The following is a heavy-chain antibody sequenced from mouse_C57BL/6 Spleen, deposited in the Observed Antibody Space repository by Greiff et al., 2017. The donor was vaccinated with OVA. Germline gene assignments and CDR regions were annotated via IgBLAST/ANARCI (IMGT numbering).Heavy chain of an antibody. J-gene: IGHJ1*03. CDR2: INPNYGTT. CDR1: GYSFTDYN. V-gene: IGHV1-39*01. D-gene: IGHD1-1*01. Sequence: EVQLQQSGPELVKPGASVKISCKASGYSFTDYNMNWVKQSTGKSFEWIGVINPNYGTTSYNQKFKGKATLTVDQSSSTAYMQLNSLTSEDSAVDYCARYYGSRHWYFDVWGTGTTVTVSS. CDR3: ARYYGSRHWYFDV.